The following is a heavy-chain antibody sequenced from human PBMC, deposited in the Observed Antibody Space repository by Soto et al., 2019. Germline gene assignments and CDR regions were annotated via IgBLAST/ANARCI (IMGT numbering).Heavy chain of an antibody. CDR2: IIPLFGTT. CDR1: GGTFSKFV. CDR3: ASREGVAGPATYISPGYYFDC. V-gene: IGHV1-69*06. Sequence: QVQLVQSGAEVKKPGSSVKVSCRASGGTFSKFVVSWVRQAPGQGLEWMGGIIPLFGTTNYAQKLQGRVTITADKSTPTAYMELSSLRSDDTAVYYCASREGVAGPATYISPGYYFDCWGQGTLVTVSS. J-gene: IGHJ4*02. D-gene: IGHD2-15*01.